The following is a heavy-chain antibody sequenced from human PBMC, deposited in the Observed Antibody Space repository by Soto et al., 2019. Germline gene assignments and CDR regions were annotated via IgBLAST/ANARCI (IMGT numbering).Heavy chain of an antibody. CDR3: ARDLVAVSGGVYSSSSGGYFFDF. V-gene: IGHV3-11*01. D-gene: IGHD6-6*01. J-gene: IGHJ4*02. Sequence: GKGLEWVSYISNSGRTLYYADSMKGRFTISRDNAKNSLYLQMNSLRSEDTAVYYCARDLVAVSGGVYSSSSGGYFFDFWGQGTLVTVSS. CDR2: ISNSGRTL.